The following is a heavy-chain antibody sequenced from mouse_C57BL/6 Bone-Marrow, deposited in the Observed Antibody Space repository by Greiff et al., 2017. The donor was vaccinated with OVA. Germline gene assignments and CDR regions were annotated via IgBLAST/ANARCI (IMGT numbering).Heavy chain of an antibody. Sequence: EVKVEESGGGLVQPGGSMKLSCVASGFTFSNYWMNWVRQSPEKGLEWVAQIRLKSDNYATHYAESVKGRFTISRDDSKSSVYLQMNNLRAEDTGIYYCTYYGYDWFAYWGQGTLVTVSA. J-gene: IGHJ3*01. CDR1: GFTFSNYW. D-gene: IGHD2-2*01. CDR3: TYYGYDWFAY. CDR2: IRLKSDNYAT. V-gene: IGHV6-3*01.